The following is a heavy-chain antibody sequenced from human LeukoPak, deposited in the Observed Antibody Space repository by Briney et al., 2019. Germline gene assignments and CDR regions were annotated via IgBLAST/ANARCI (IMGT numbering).Heavy chain of an antibody. D-gene: IGHD3-22*01. V-gene: IGHV3-9*03. CDR2: ISWNSDTV. CDR1: GFTFDDYA. CDR3: IKAAQPWHYGSSGPNHWGSALEI. Sequence: GGSLRLSCAASGFTFDDYAMHWVRQAPGKGLEWVSSISWNSDTVAYADSVKGRFIISRDNAENILYLQVNSLRTEDIALYYCIKAAQPWHYGSSGPNHWGSALEIWGQGTMVTVSS. J-gene: IGHJ3*02.